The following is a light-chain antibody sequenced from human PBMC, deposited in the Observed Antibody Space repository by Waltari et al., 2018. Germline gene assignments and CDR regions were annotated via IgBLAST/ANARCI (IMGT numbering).Light chain of an antibody. CDR1: QSISSW. CDR3: QQYNSYSCT. V-gene: IGKV1-5*01. CDR2: HAP. Sequence: DIQMTQSPSTLSASVGDRVTITCRASQSISSWLAWDQQKPGKAPKLLIYHAPSLESGVPSRFSGSGSGTEFTLTISSLQPDDFATYYCQQYNSYSCTFGQGTKVEIK. J-gene: IGKJ1*01.